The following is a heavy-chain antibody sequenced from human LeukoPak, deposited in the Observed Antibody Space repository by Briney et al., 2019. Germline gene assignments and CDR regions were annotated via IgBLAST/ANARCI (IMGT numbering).Heavy chain of an antibody. J-gene: IGHJ6*02. CDR2: IYTSGST. D-gene: IGHD3-22*01. CDR1: GGSISSGSYY. Sequence: SQTLSLTCTVSGGSISSGSYYWSWIRQPAGKGLEWIGRIYTSGSTNYNPSLKSRVTISVDASKNQFSLKLSSVTAADTAVYYCARQTVDYYDSSGPCGMDVWGQGTTVTVSS. V-gene: IGHV4-61*02. CDR3: ARQTVDYYDSSGPCGMDV.